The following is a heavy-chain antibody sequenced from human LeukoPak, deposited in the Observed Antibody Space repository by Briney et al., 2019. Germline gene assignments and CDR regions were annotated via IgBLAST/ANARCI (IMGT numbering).Heavy chain of an antibody. CDR2: ISSSNSYT. CDR3: ARTMTTVTFYYYYGMDV. V-gene: IGHV3-21*05. CDR1: GFTFSSYE. J-gene: IGHJ6*02. Sequence: GGSLRLSCAASGFTFSSYEMNWVRQAPGKGLEWVSYISSSNSYTNYADSVKGRFTISRDNAKNSLYLQMNSLRAEDTAVYYCARTMTTVTFYYYYGMDVWGQGTTVTVSS. D-gene: IGHD4-17*01.